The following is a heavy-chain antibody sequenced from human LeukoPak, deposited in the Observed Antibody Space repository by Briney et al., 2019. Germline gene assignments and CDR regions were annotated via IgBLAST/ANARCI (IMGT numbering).Heavy chain of an antibody. Sequence: SETLSLTCTVSGGSISSGGYYWSWIRQPPGKGLERIGYIYHSGSTYYNPSLKSRVTISVDRSKNQFSLKLSSVTAADTAVYYCARGLIAVAGTGVDYWGQGTLVTVSS. V-gene: IGHV4-30-2*01. J-gene: IGHJ4*02. CDR1: GGSISSGGYY. CDR3: ARGLIAVAGTGVDY. CDR2: IYHSGST. D-gene: IGHD6-19*01.